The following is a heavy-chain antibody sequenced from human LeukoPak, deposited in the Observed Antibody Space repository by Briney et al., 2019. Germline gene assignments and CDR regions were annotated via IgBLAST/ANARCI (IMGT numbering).Heavy chain of an antibody. V-gene: IGHV4-61*01. J-gene: IGHJ4*02. CDR3: ARYYDSTGSFDY. D-gene: IGHD3-22*01. Sequence: SETLSLTCTVSGDSVSRSSYHWTWIRQPPGKGLEWIGYIYYIGSTNYNPSLRSRLTMSVDTSKNQFSLRLSSVIAADTAVYYCARYYDSTGSFDYWGQGTLVTVSS. CDR2: IYYIGST. CDR1: GDSVSRSSYH.